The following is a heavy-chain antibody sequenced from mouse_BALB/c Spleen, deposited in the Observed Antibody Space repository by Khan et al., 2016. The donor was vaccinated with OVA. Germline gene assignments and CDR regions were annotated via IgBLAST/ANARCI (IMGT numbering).Heavy chain of an antibody. CDR2: INTYTGEP. V-gene: IGHV9-3-1*01. J-gene: IGHJ3*01. CDR1: GYTLTNYG. D-gene: IGHD2-1*01. CDR3: ARSNGNYWFAY. Sequence: QIQLVQSGPELKKPGETVKISCKASGYTLTNYGMNWVKQAPGKGLKWMGWINTYTGEPKYAEDFKGRIGFSLETSDSTAYLQINNLKNEDTATYFCARSNGNYWFAYWGQGTLVTVSA.